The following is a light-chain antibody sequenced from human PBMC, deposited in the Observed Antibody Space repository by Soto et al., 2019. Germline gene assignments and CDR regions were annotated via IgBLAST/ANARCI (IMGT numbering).Light chain of an antibody. CDR1: QSVSSNY. Sequence: EIVLTQSPGTLSLSPGERATLSCRASQSVSSNYLAWYQQKPGQAPGLLIYEASNRATGIPARFSGSGSGTDFTLTISSLESEDSAVYYCQQRSYWPPYTFGQGTKVDIK. CDR2: EAS. V-gene: IGKV3-11*01. CDR3: QQRSYWPPYT. J-gene: IGKJ2*01.